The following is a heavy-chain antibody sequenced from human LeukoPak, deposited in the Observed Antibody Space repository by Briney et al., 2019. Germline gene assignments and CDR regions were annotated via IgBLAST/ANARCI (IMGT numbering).Heavy chain of an antibody. CDR1: GFIFSSYW. CDR3: ARAYDFWSGLS. CDR2: INSDGSST. D-gene: IGHD3-3*01. V-gene: IGHV3-74*01. Sequence: GGSLRLSCAASGFIFSSYWMHWVRQAPGKGLVWVSRINSDGSSTSYADSVKGRFTISRDNAKNTLYLQMNSLRAEDTAVYYCARAYDFWSGLSWGQGTLVTVSS. J-gene: IGHJ4*02.